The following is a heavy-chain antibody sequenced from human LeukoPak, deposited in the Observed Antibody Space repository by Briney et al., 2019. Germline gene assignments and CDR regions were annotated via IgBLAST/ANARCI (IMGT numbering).Heavy chain of an antibody. CDR1: GFTFSSYS. J-gene: IGHJ6*02. CDR3: ARDRVVVVPAAIESYYYYGMDV. D-gene: IGHD2-2*02. CDR2: ISSSSSYT. V-gene: IGHV3-21*01. Sequence: GGSLRLSCAASGFTFSSYSMNWVRQAPGKGLEWVSSISSSSSYTYYADSVKGRFTISRDNAKNSLYLQMNSLRAEDTAVYYCARDRVVVVPAAIESYYYYGMDVWGQGTTVTVSS.